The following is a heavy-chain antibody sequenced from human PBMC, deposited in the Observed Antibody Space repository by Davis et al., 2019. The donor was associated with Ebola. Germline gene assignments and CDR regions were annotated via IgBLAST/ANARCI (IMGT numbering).Heavy chain of an antibody. V-gene: IGHV3-11*01. D-gene: IGHD3-22*01. Sequence: LSLTCAASGFTFSSYAMSWVRQAPGKGLEWVSFISGSGLSTQYADSVKGRFTISRDNANNSLYLQMNSLRTEDTAVYYCVRRHYFDSSGYYWYFDVWGRGTLVTVSS. CDR1: GFTFSSYA. J-gene: IGHJ2*01. CDR2: ISGSGLST. CDR3: VRRHYFDSSGYYWYFDV.